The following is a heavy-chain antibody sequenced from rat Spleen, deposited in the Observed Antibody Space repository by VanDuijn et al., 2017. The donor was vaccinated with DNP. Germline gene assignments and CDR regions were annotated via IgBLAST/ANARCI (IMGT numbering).Heavy chain of an antibody. CDR1: GYSFTSSYR. CDR3: ASYYYDGYYAMDA. Sequence: EVQLQESGPGLVKTSQSLSLTCSVTGYSFTSSYRWNWIRKFPGNKLEWMGSVNSAGSTSYNPSLKSRISITRDTSKNQFFLQLNSVTTEDTATYYCASYYYDGYYAMDAWGQGTSVTVSS. J-gene: IGHJ4*01. D-gene: IGHD1-12*02. V-gene: IGHV3-3*01. CDR2: VNSAGST.